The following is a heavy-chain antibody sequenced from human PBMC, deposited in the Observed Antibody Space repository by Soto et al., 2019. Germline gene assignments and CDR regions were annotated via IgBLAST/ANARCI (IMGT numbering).Heavy chain of an antibody. V-gene: IGHV4-39*01. CDR3: VRGYQCVGFAY. Sequence: QLQLQESGPGLVKPSETLSLTCTVSVGSISSSDYYWGWIRQPPGKGLEWIGNIYYSGSPSYNPSFKIRDTLSVVRSTSPCSLKPSPVPAADTAVYICVRGYQCVGFAYWGQGTLVTFS. CDR2: IYYSGSP. J-gene: IGHJ4*02. CDR1: VGSISSSDYY. D-gene: IGHD2-2*01.